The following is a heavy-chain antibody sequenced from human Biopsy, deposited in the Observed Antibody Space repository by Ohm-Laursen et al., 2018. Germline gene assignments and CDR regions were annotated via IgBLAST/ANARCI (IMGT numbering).Heavy chain of an antibody. CDR1: GFTFSSYA. Sequence: SLRLSCAASGFTFSSYAMSWVRQSPGKGLEWVSSTNNNGGRTYYTDSVKGRFTISRDNAKNSLYLQMNSLRAEDTAVYYCGRAYPPPGRRLVVVAGDFDCWGQGTRVTVSS. J-gene: IGHJ4*02. CDR2: TNNNGGRT. V-gene: IGHV3-23*01. D-gene: IGHD2-15*01. CDR3: GRAYPPPGRRLVVVAGDFDC.